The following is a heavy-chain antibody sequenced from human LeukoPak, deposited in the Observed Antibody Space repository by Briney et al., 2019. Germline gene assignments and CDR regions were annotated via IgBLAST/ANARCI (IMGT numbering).Heavy chain of an antibody. V-gene: IGHV1-2*04. D-gene: IGHD4-17*01. CDR1: GYTFTGYY. J-gene: IGHJ4*02. Sequence: GASVKVSCKASGYTFTGYYMHWVRQAPGQGLEWMGWINPNSGGTNYAQKFQGWVTMTRDTSISTAYMELNRLRSDDTAVYYCARGANDYGDYCFDYWGQGTLVTVSS. CDR3: ARGANDYGDYCFDY. CDR2: INPNSGGT.